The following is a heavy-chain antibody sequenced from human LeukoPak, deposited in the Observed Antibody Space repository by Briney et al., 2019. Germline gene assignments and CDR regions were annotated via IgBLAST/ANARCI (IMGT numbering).Heavy chain of an antibody. J-gene: IGHJ4*02. V-gene: IGHV4-34*09. Sequence: KPSETLSLTCAVYGGSFSGYYWSWIRQPPGKGLEWIGEINHSGSTYYNPSLKSRVTISVDTSKNQFSLKPSSVTAADTAVYYCASFGGVIDNDYWGQGTLVTVSS. CDR3: ASFGGVIDNDY. CDR2: INHSGST. CDR1: GGSFSGYY. D-gene: IGHD3-16*02.